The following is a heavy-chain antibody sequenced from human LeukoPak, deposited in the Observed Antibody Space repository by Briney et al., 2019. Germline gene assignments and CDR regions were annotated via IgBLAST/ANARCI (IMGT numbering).Heavy chain of an antibody. V-gene: IGHV4-59*08. D-gene: IGHD3-3*01. J-gene: IGHJ4*02. CDR3: ARHGSYYDFWSGYPFDC. CDR1: GGSISSYY. CDR2: IYYSGST. Sequence: SETLSLTCTVSGGSISSYYWSRIRRPPGKGLEWIGYIYYSGSTNYNPSLKSRVTISVDTSKNQFSLKLSSVTAADTAVYYCARHGSYYDFWSGYPFDCWGQGTLVTVSS.